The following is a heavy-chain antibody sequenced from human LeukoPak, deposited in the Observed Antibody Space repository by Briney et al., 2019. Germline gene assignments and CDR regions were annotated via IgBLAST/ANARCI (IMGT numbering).Heavy chain of an antibody. J-gene: IGHJ4*02. D-gene: IGHD1-26*01. CDR2: IKSKTDGGTT. V-gene: IGHV3-15*01. CDR1: GFSFSNNW. CDR3: VTAESGNFAPL. Sequence: GGSLRLSCAASGFSFSNNWMNWVRQAPGKGLEWVGRIKSKTDGGTTDYAAPVKGRFTISRDDSKNTLYLQMNSLKTEDTAMYYCVTAESGNFAPLWGQGTLVTVSS.